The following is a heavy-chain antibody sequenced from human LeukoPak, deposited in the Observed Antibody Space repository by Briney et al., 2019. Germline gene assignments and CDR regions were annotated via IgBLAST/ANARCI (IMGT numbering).Heavy chain of an antibody. CDR3: AKDLHEIAADF. CDR1: GFTSSHFW. V-gene: IGHV3-74*01. CDR2: IKGDGIST. D-gene: IGHD2-21*01. Sequence: PGGSLRLSCAASGFTSSHFWMHWVRQAPGKGLVWIARIKGDGISTNYAAPVQGRFTISRDNAKNTVYLQMNSLRAEDTAVYYCAKDLHEIAADFWGQGTLVTVSS. J-gene: IGHJ4*02.